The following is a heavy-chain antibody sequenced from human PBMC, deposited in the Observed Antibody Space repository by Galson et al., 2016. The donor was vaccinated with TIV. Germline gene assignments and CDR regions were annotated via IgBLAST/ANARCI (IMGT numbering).Heavy chain of an antibody. J-gene: IGHJ4*02. V-gene: IGHV3-15*01. Sequence: SLRLSCAASGFTFTDTWMTWVRQAPGQGLEWLGRIKGKGDGGTTDYAAPVKGRFTISRHDSKNTLFLQMNRLKTEDTAVYYCTTELGYCSGGYCYYFDYWGQGTLVTVSS. CDR2: IKGKGDGGTT. CDR1: GFTFTDTW. D-gene: IGHD2-15*01. CDR3: TTELGYCSGGYCYYFDY.